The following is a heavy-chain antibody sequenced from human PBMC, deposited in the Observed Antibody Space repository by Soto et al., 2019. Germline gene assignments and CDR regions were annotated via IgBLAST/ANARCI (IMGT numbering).Heavy chain of an antibody. CDR3: ARDLLRITIFGVVIGHYYYYGMGV. CDR1: GYTFTSYY. CDR2: INPSGGST. J-gene: IGHJ6*02. Sequence: ASVKVSCKASGYTFTSYYMHWVRQAPGQGLEWMGIINPSGGSTSYAQKFQGRVTMTRDTSTSTVYMELSSLRSEDTAVYYCARDLLRITIFGVVIGHYYYYGMGVWGQGTTVTVSS. V-gene: IGHV1-46*01. D-gene: IGHD3-3*01.